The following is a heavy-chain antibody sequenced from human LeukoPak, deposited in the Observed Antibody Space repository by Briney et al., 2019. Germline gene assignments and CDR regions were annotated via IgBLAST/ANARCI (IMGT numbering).Heavy chain of an antibody. CDR2: IYHNGST. Sequence: SETLSLTCAVSGVSISSGGYSWSWIRQPPGKGLEWIGYIYHNGSTYYNPSLKSRVTISVDRSKNQFSLKLSSVTAADTAVYYCARALGYCSGGSCYSGGMDVWGKGTTVTVSS. CDR3: ARALGYCSGGSCYSGGMDV. CDR1: GVSISSGGYS. J-gene: IGHJ6*04. V-gene: IGHV4-30-2*01. D-gene: IGHD2-15*01.